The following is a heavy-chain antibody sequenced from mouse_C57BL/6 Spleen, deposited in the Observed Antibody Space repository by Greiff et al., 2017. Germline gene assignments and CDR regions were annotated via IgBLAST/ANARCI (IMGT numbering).Heavy chain of an antibody. D-gene: IGHD4-1*02. V-gene: IGHV1-64*01. CDR3: ARGSPNWDVYYFDY. CDR2: IHPNSGST. CDR1: GYTFTSYW. Sequence: VQLQQPGAELVKPGASVKLSCKASGYTFTSYWMHWVKQRPGQGLEWIGMIHPNSGSTNYNEKFKSKATLTVDKSSSTAYMQLSSLTSEDSAVYYCARGSPNWDVYYFDYWGQGTTLTVSS. J-gene: IGHJ2*01.